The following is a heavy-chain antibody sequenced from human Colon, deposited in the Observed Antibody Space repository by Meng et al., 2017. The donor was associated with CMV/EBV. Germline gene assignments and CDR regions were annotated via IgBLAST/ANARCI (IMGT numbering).Heavy chain of an antibody. CDR2: ISAYNGNT. CDR1: GYTFTSYG. J-gene: IGHJ4*02. Sequence: ASVKVSCKASGYTFTSYGISWVRQAPGQGLEWMGWISAYNGNTNYAQKLQGRVTMTTDTSTSTAYMELRSLRSDDTAVYYCARDRSANRGTTAVIPKDYWGQGTLVTVSS. CDR3: ARDRSANRGTTAVIPKDY. V-gene: IGHV1-18*01. D-gene: IGHD4-23*01.